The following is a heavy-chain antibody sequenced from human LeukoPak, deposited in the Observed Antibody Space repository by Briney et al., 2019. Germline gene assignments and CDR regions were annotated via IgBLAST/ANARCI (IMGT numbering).Heavy chain of an antibody. CDR3: ARDGAVTTGGAFDI. D-gene: IGHD4-17*01. CDR1: GGAISSYY. J-gene: IGHJ3*02. V-gene: IGHV4-59*01. CDR2: IYYSGST. Sequence: SETLSLTCTVSGGAISSYYWSRIRQLPGQGLGWSGYIYYSGSTNYNPSLKSRVTISVATSKCQFSLKLSSVPAADTAVYYCARDGAVTTGGAFDIWGQGTLVTVSS.